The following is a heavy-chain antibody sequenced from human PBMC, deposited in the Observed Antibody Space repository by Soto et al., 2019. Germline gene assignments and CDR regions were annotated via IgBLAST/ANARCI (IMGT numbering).Heavy chain of an antibody. CDR3: TRDIGGKGAY. V-gene: IGHV3-74*01. CDR2: IDDYGSTF. CDR1: GFTFSSYW. D-gene: IGHD3-10*01. Sequence: EVQLVESGGGLVQPGGSLRLSCAASGFTFSSYWMHWVRQVPGKGLLWVSRIDDYGSTFNYADSVRGRFIISRDNASNTLYRERNRLRAEYTALYYCTRDIGGKGAYWGPGTLVTVSS. J-gene: IGHJ4*02.